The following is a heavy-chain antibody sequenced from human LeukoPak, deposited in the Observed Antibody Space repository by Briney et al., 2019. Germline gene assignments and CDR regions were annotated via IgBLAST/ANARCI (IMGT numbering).Heavy chain of an antibody. CDR2: ISSSGRSI. J-gene: IGHJ4*02. CDR3: AKEDIAGNGFPFXX. CDR1: GLTFSTYA. D-gene: IGHD5-12*01. Sequence: GGSLRLSCAASGLTFSTYAMSWVRQAPGKGPEWISYISSSGRSIYYADSVKGRFTISRDNAKNSVYLQMNSLRVEDTAIYYCAKEDIAGNGFPFXXWGQGTMVT. V-gene: IGHV3-48*03.